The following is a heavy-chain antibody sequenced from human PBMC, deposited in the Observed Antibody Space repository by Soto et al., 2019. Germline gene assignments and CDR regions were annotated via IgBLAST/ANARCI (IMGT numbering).Heavy chain of an antibody. CDR1: GYTFTSYD. V-gene: IGHV1-8*01. CDR2: MNADNGNS. D-gene: IGHD6-19*01. CDR3: ARECSGPNCPHSAFHL. J-gene: IGHJ3*01. Sequence: QVQLVQSGTEVKKPGASVKVSCKASGYTFTSYDINWVRQAPGQGPKWLGWMNADNGNSGSAQKFQDRVTMTRTTSIHTAYMELSDLRYEDTGIYYCARECSGPNCPHSAFHLWGQGTQVTVSS.